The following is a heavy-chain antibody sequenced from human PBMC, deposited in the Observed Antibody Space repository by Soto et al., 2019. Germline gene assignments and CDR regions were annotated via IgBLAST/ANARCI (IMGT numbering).Heavy chain of an antibody. CDR3: ARGDSSSSVSPLWRWGGYYGMDV. Sequence: QVQLQQWGAGLLKPSETLSLTCAVYGGSFSGYYWSWIRQPPGKGLEWIGEINHSGSTNYNPSLKSRVTISVDTSKNQFSLKLSSVTAADTAVYYCARGDSSSSVSPLWRWGGYYGMDVWGQGTTVTVSS. D-gene: IGHD6-6*01. V-gene: IGHV4-34*01. CDR1: GGSFSGYY. J-gene: IGHJ6*02. CDR2: INHSGST.